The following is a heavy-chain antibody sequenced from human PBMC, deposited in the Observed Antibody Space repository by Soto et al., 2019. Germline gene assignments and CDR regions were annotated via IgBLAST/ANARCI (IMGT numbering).Heavy chain of an antibody. D-gene: IGHD3-3*01. V-gene: IGHV3-15*01. CDR2: IKSEIDGGTT. J-gene: IGHJ4*02. CDR1: GFTFSSTW. Sequence: GGSLKLSCAASGFTFSSTWMNWVRQAPGKGLEWVGHIKSEIDGGTTDYAAAVKGRFTTSRDDAKNTLHLQMNSLKSGDTAVYYCTTFFDLYWGQGTLVTVSS. CDR3: TTFFDLY.